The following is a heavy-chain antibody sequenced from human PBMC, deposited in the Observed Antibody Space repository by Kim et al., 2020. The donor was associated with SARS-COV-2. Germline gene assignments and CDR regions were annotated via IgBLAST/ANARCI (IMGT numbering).Heavy chain of an antibody. D-gene: IGHD1-26*01. J-gene: IGHJ3*02. Sequence: SETLSLTCTVSGYSISSGYYWGWIRQPPGKGLEWIGSIYHSGSTYYNPSPKSRVTISVDTSKNQFSLKLSSVTAADTAVYYCARDVRSGSYSDAFDIWGQGTMVTVSS. CDR1: GYSISSGYY. CDR2: IYHSGST. CDR3: ARDVRSGSYSDAFDI. V-gene: IGHV4-38-2*02.